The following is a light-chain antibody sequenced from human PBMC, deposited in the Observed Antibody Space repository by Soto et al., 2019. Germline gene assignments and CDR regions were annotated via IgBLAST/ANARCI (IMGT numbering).Light chain of an antibody. CDR1: QIFLYSSNNKNY. CDR2: WAS. J-gene: IGKJ4*01. CDR3: QQYFSTPLT. Sequence: DIVRTQSPDSLALSLGERATISCKSSQIFLYSSNNKNYLAWYQQKPGQPPKLLIYWASTRESGVPDRFSGSGSGTDFTLTISSLQAEDVAVYYCQQYFSTPLTFGGGTKVDIK. V-gene: IGKV4-1*01.